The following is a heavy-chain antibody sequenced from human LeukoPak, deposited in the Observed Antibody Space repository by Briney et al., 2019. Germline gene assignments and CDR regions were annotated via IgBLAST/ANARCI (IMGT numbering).Heavy chain of an antibody. J-gene: IGHJ6*02. CDR2: ISSSSSYI. D-gene: IGHD3/OR15-3a*01. Sequence: GGSLRLSCAASGFTFSSYGMHWVRQAPGKGLEWVSAISSSSSYIYYADSVKGRFTISRDNAKNSLYLQVNSLRAEDTAVYYCARGLWTAHYYYYYGMDVWGQGTTVTVSS. CDR1: GFTFSSYG. V-gene: IGHV3-21*01. CDR3: ARGLWTAHYYYYYGMDV.